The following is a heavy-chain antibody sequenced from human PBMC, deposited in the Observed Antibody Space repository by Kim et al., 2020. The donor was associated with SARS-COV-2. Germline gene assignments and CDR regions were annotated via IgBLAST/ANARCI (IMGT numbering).Heavy chain of an antibody. J-gene: IGHJ3*02. Sequence: STNTHPSRKSRVTISVDTSKNQFSLKLSSVTAADTAVYYCARGLTTIPSIWGQGTMVTVSS. D-gene: IGHD1-1*01. CDR2: ST. CDR3: ARGLTTIPSI. V-gene: IGHV4-34*01.